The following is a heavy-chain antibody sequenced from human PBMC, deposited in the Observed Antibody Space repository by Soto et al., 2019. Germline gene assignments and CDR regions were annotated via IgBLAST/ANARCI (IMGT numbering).Heavy chain of an antibody. V-gene: IGHV1-69*13. CDR3: ARAMCCGGVCDWDYYGMDV. J-gene: IGHJ6*02. CDR1: GGTFSSYA. Sequence: SVKVSCKASGGTFSSYAISWVRQAPGQGLEWMGGIIPIFGTANYAQKFQGRVTITADESTSTAYMELSSLRSEDTAVYYCARAMCCGGVCDWDYYGMDVWGQGTTVTVSS. D-gene: IGHD2-8*02. CDR2: IIPIFGTA.